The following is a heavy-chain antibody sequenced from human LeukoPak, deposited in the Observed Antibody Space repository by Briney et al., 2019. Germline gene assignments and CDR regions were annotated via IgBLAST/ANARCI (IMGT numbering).Heavy chain of an antibody. J-gene: IGHJ4*02. V-gene: IGHV3-21*01. CDR3: ARELTYYYDSSGYPLDY. CDR2: ISSSSSYI. Sequence: GGSLRLSCVASGFTFSHYSMNWVRQAPGKGLEWVSSISSSSSYIYYADSVKGRFTISRDNAKNSLYLQMNSLRAEDTAVYYCARELTYYYDSSGYPLDYWGQGTLVTVSS. D-gene: IGHD3-22*01. CDR1: GFTFSHYS.